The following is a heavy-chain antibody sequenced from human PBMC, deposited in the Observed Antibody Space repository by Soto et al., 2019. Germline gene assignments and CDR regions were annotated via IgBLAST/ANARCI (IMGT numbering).Heavy chain of an antibody. V-gene: IGHV4-59*08. CDR3: ARLGAYYQSLDP. D-gene: IGHD3-22*01. CDR2: IYYGGTT. J-gene: IGHJ5*02. CDR1: GHSFILNY. Sequence: SDTLSLTCTVAGHSFILNYWSCIRQPPGKGLEWVGYIYYGGTTSYNPSFQSRVTISLETSKSQFSLRLTSVTAADTAVYYCARLGAYYQSLDPWGPGTLVTVS.